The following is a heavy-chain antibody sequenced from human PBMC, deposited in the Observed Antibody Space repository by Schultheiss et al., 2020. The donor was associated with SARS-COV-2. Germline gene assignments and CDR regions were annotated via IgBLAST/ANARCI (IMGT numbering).Heavy chain of an antibody. V-gene: IGHV3-48*01. CDR3: AREAHMVYYYYGMDV. Sequence: GGSLRLSCAASGFTFSSYAMHWVRQAPGKGLQWISYISRDGTTIYYADSVKGRFTISRDNAKNSLYLQMNSLRAEDTAVYYCAREAHMVYYYYGMDVWGQGTTVTVSS. CDR1: GFTFSSYA. D-gene: IGHD3-10*01. J-gene: IGHJ6*02. CDR2: ISRDGTTI.